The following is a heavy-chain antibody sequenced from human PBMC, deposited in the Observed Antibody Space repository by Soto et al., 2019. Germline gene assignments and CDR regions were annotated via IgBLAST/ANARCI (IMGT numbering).Heavy chain of an antibody. Sequence: QVPLVQSGAEVKKPGSSVKVSCKASGGTFSSYAISWVRQAPGQGLEWMGGIIPIFGTANYAQKFQGRVTITADESTSTAYMELSSLRSEDTAVYYCARGPPAHYYDSSGYLGYWGQGTLVTVSS. D-gene: IGHD3-22*01. CDR1: GGTFSSYA. J-gene: IGHJ4*02. CDR3: ARGPPAHYYDSSGYLGY. CDR2: IIPIFGTA. V-gene: IGHV1-69*01.